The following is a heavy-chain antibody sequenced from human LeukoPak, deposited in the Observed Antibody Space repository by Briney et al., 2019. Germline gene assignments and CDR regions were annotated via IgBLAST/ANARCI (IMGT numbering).Heavy chain of an antibody. CDR3: ARRGQGTSMSRFDY. CDR1: GGSINSGTYY. CDR2: MYHSGST. J-gene: IGHJ4*02. V-gene: IGHV4-39*01. Sequence: PSETLSLTCTVSGGSINSGTYYWGWIRQPPGKGLEWIGSMYHSGSTYYNTSLKSRVTISVDTSKNQFSLKLSFVTAADTAVYYCARRGQGTSMSRFDYWGQGILVTASS. D-gene: IGHD3-22*01.